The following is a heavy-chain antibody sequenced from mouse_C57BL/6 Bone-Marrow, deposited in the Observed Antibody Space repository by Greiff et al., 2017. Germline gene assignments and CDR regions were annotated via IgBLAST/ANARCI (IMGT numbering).Heavy chain of an antibody. Sequence: QVQLQQPGAELVKPGASVKMSCKASGYTFTSYWITWVKQRPGQGLEWIGDIYTTSGRTNSNEKFKSKAILTVDTSSNTAYMQLSSLTSEDSAVFYCARSGPLGRSFDYWGQGTTLTVSS. CDR2: IYTTSGRT. D-gene: IGHD4-1*01. CDR1: GYTFTSYW. V-gene: IGHV1-55*01. J-gene: IGHJ2*01. CDR3: ARSGPLGRSFDY.